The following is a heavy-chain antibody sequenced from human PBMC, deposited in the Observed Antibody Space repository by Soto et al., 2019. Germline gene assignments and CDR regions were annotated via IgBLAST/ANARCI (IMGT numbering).Heavy chain of an antibody. D-gene: IGHD3-9*01. J-gene: IGHJ6*02. Sequence: ASVKVSCKASGYIFTSYSIHWVYQAPGPGLQWVGWINTDNGDTKYSQKFQDRVTISRDTSATTAYMELNSLTSEDTAVYYCARGDYDLSTGYSYYYGMDVWGQGTAVT. CDR3: ARGDYDLSTGYSYYYGMDV. V-gene: IGHV1-3*04. CDR1: GYIFTSYS. CDR2: INTDNGDT.